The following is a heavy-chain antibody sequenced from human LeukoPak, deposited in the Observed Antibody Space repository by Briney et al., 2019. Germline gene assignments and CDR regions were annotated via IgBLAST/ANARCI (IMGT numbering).Heavy chain of an antibody. CDR3: ARADSPDSSGYRRYFFDY. Sequence: GGSLRLSCAASGFXFSSYWIHWVRQAPGKGLVWVSRISTDGSSTTYADSVKGRFTISRDNAKNTLYLQMNSLRAEDTAVYYRARADSPDSSGYRRYFFDYWGQGTLVTVSS. V-gene: IGHV3-74*01. CDR1: GFXFSSYW. CDR2: ISTDGSST. J-gene: IGHJ4*02. D-gene: IGHD3-22*01.